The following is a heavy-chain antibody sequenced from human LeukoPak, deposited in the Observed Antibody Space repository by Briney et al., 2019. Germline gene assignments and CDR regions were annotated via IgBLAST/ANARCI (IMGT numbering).Heavy chain of an antibody. Sequence: ASVKVSCKASGYTFNNSGINWVRQAPGHGLEWVAWISTKKDNTNYVQNLQGRVTVTTDTSTNTVYMELRSLTTDDTAVYYCARNRGRCGGTCYSDYWGQGTLVTVSS. CDR2: ISTKKDNT. J-gene: IGHJ4*02. CDR1: GYTFNNSG. D-gene: IGHD2-15*01. V-gene: IGHV1-18*01. CDR3: ARNRGRCGGTCYSDY.